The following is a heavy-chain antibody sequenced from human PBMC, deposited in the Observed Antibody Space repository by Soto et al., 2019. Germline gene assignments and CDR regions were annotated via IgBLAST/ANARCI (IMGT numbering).Heavy chain of an antibody. Sequence: ASVKVSCKASGYTFTSYTMHWVRQAPGQRLEWMGWINAGNGNTKYSQKFQGRVTISRDTSARTAYMELSSLRSEDTAVYYCARGDLLLADYWGQGTLVTVSS. CDR1: GYTFTSYT. CDR3: ARGDLLLADY. J-gene: IGHJ4*02. D-gene: IGHD1-26*01. V-gene: IGHV1-3*01. CDR2: INAGNGNT.